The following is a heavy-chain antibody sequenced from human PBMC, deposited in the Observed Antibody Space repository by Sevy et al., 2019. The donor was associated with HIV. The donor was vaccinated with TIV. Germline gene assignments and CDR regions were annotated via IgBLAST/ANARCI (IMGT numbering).Heavy chain of an antibody. CDR3: ARVPSTGRYGMDV. Sequence: GGSLRLSCAASGFTFSSYSMNWVRQAPGKGLEWVPYISSSSSTIYYADSVKGRITISRDNAKNSLYLQMSSLRADDTALYYCARVPSTGRYGMDVWGQGTTVTVSS. V-gene: IGHV3-48*01. CDR1: GFTFSSYS. D-gene: IGHD3-10*01. CDR2: ISSSSSTI. J-gene: IGHJ6*02.